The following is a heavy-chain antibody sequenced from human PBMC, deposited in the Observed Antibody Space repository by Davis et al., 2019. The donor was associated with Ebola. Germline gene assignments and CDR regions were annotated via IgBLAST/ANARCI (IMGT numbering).Heavy chain of an antibody. CDR3: ARVLTVVVPAAIREHDAFDI. Sequence: GESLKISCTASGFTFGDYAMSWFRQAPGKGLEWVSAISGSGGSTYYADSVKGRFTISRDNAKNSLYLQMNSLRAEDTAVYYCARVLTVVVPAAIREHDAFDIWGQGTMFTVSS. D-gene: IGHD2-2*02. J-gene: IGHJ3*02. CDR2: ISGSGGST. CDR1: GFTFGDYA. V-gene: IGHV3-23*01.